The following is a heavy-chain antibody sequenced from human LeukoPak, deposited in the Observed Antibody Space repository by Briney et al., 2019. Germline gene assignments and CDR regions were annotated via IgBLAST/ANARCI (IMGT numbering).Heavy chain of an antibody. D-gene: IGHD1-1*01. CDR2: ISWNSGSI. V-gene: IGHV3-9*03. CDR3: AKGGGGTNYYYMDV. CDR1: GFTFSSYG. J-gene: IGHJ6*03. Sequence: PGGSLRLSCAASGFTFSSYGMSLVRQAPGKGLEWVSGISWNSGSIGYADSVKGRFTISRDNAKNSLYLQMNSLRAEDMALYYCAKGGGGTNYYYMDVWGKGATVTVSS.